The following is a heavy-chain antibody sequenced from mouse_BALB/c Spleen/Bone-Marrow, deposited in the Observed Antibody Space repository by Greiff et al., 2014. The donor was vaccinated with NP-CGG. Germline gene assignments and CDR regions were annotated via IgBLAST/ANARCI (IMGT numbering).Heavy chain of an antibody. J-gene: IGHJ4*01. D-gene: IGHD2-10*02. Sequence: VKLMESGAELVRPGASVKLSCTTSGYIFTSYWIHWVKQRSGQGLEWIARIYPGTGTTFYNGKFKGKATLTADQSSSTAYLQLSSLKSEDSAVYFCAREYGNYNYALDYWGQGTSVTVSS. V-gene: IGHV1S132*01. CDR2: IYPGTGTT. CDR1: GYIFTSYW. CDR3: AREYGNYNYALDY.